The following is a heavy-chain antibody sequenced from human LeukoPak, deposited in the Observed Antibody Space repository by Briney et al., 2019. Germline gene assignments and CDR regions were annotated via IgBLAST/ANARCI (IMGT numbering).Heavy chain of an antibody. Sequence: GGSLTLSCAVSGFTSSNAWMSWVRQAPGKGLEWVGRIKSKTDGGTRDYAAPVKGRFTISRDDSKNTLYLQMNSLKTEDTAVYYCATFDYAAFLIWGQGTMVTVSS. CDR2: IKSKTDGGTR. CDR3: ATFDYAAFLI. V-gene: IGHV3-15*01. D-gene: IGHD4/OR15-4a*01. CDR1: GFTSSNAW. J-gene: IGHJ3*02.